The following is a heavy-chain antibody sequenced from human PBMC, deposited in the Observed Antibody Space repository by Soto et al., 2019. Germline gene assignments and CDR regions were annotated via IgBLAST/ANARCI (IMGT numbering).Heavy chain of an antibody. CDR3: ARGKQSLVRHGGMDV. J-gene: IGHJ6*02. CDR2: INHSGST. Sequence: PSETLSLTCAVYGGSFSGYYWSWIRQPPGKGLEWIGEINHSGSTNYNPSLKRRVTISVDTSKNQFSLKLSSVTAAHAAVYYCARGKQSLVRHGGMDVWGQGTTVTVS. CDR1: GGSFSGYY. D-gene: IGHD6-19*01. V-gene: IGHV4-34*01.